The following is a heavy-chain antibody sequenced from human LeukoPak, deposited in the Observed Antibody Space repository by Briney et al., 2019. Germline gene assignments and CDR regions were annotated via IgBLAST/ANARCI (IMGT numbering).Heavy chain of an antibody. CDR2: IYTSGST. J-gene: IGHJ4*02. D-gene: IGHD6-6*01. V-gene: IGHV4-4*07. Sequence: TSETLSLTCTVSGGSISSYYWSWIRQPAGKGLEWIGRIYTSGSTNYNPSLKSRVTMSVDTSKNQFSLKPSSVTAADTAVYYCARDSYLEYSSSSRGLSLDYWGQGTLVTVSS. CDR1: GGSISSYY. CDR3: ARDSYLEYSSSSRGLSLDY.